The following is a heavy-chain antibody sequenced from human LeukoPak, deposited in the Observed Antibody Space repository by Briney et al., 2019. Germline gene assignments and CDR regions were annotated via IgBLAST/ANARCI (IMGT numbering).Heavy chain of an antibody. D-gene: IGHD3-9*01. CDR1: GGSISSSGYY. J-gene: IGHJ4*02. Sequence: PSETLSLTCTVSGGSISSSGYYWTWVRQPLGKGLEWIGEINHSGSTKSNPSLKSRVTLSIDTSKNQFSLKLSSVTAADTAVYYCARGRPLRFFDWFLDYWGQGTLVPVSS. V-gene: IGHV4-39*07. CDR2: INHSGST. CDR3: ARGRPLRFFDWFLDY.